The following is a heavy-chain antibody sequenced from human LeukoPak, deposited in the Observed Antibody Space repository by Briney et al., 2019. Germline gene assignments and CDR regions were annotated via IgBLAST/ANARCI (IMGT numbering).Heavy chain of an antibody. CDR3: ARGSMGIAAAGTDY. J-gene: IGHJ4*02. Sequence: GGSLRLSCAASGFTFSSYEMNWVRQAPGEGLEWVSYISSSGSTIYYADSVKGRFTISRDNAKNSLYLQMNSLRAEDTAVYYCARGSMGIAAAGTDYWGQGTLVTVSS. D-gene: IGHD6-13*01. CDR1: GFTFSSYE. CDR2: ISSSGSTI. V-gene: IGHV3-48*03.